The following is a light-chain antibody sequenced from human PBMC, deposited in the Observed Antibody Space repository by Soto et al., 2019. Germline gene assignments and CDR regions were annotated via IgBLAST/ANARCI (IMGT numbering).Light chain of an antibody. CDR1: QSVSYN. CDR2: DAS. CDR3: QQYNNWPLT. J-gene: IGKJ4*01. V-gene: IGKV3D-15*01. Sequence: ETVMTQSPATLSVSPGDRATLSCSASQSVSYNLAWYQQKPGQAPRLLIYDASTRATGIPARFSGSAPGTEFTLTISSLLSEDFAVYYCQQYNNWPLTFGGGTKVDIK.